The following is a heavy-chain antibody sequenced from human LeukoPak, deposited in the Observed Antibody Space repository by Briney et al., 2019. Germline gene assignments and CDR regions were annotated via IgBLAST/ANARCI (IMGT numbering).Heavy chain of an antibody. CDR3: ARDVRYCSSTSCPVY. V-gene: IGHV3-21*01. Sequence: PGGSLRLSCAASGFTFSSYSMNWVRQAPGKGLEWVSSISSSSSYIYYADSVKGRFTTSRDNAKNSLYLQMNSLRAEDTAVYYCARDVRYCSSTSCPVYWGQGTLVTVSS. CDR2: ISSSSSYI. CDR1: GFTFSSYS. J-gene: IGHJ4*02. D-gene: IGHD2-2*01.